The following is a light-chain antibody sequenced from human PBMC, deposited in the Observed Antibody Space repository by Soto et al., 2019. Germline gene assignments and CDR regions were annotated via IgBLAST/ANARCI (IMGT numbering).Light chain of an antibody. J-gene: IGKJ2*01. CDR1: QSVSSTY. Sequence: EIVLTQSPGTLSLSPGERATLSCRASQSVSSTYLAWYQHKPGRAPRLLIYGASSRATGISDRFSGSGSGTDFTLTISRLEPEDFAVYYCQQYGTSPKTFGQGTKLEIK. CDR2: GAS. CDR3: QQYGTSPKT. V-gene: IGKV3-20*01.